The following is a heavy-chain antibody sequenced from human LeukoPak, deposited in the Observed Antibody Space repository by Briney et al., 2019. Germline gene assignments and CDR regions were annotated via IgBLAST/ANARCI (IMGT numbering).Heavy chain of an antibody. J-gene: IGHJ4*02. CDR3: ARDGGRRGYSGYDGY. Sequence: GRSLRLSCAASRFTLSSYAMHWVRQAPGKGLEWVAVISYDGSNKYYADSVKGRFTISRDNSKNTLYLQMNSLRAEDTAVYYCARDGGRRGYSGYDGYWGQGTLVTVSS. CDR1: RFTLSSYA. CDR2: ISYDGSNK. V-gene: IGHV3-30*04. D-gene: IGHD5-12*01.